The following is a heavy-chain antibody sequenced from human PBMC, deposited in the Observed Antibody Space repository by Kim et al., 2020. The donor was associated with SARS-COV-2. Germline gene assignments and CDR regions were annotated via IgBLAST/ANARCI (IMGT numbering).Heavy chain of an antibody. CDR2: ISYDGSNK. J-gene: IGHJ3*02. V-gene: IGHV3-30-3*01. CDR3: ASTTHDSSVTQAFDI. Sequence: GGSLRLSCAASGFTFSSYAMHWVRQAPGKGLEWVAVISYDGSNKYYADSVKGRFTISRDNSKNTLYLQMNSLRAEDTAVYYCASTTHDSSVTQAFDIWG. D-gene: IGHD3-22*01. CDR1: GFTFSSYA.